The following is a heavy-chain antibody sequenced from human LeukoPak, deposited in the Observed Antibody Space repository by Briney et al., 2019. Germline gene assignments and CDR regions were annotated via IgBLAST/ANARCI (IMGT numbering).Heavy chain of an antibody. CDR2: IRDSGGST. CDR1: GFTFGNYG. J-gene: IGHJ6*03. Sequence: GGSLRLSCAASGFTFGNYGMNWVRQAPGKGLEWVSGIRDSGGSTYTADSVKGRFTISRDNSKNTLYLQMDSLRAEDTAAYYCAKDLSGYYYMDVWGKGTTVTVSS. D-gene: IGHD3-10*01. V-gene: IGHV3-23*01. CDR3: AKDLSGYYYMDV.